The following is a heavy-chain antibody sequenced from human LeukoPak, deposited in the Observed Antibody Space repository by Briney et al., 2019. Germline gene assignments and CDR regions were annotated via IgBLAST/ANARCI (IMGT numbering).Heavy chain of an antibody. CDR1: GFTFDDYA. V-gene: IGHV3-9*01. CDR3: AKAYGSGSLDY. D-gene: IGHD3-10*01. Sequence: GGSLRLSCAASGFTFDDYAMHWVRQAPGKGLEWVSGISWNSGSIGYADSVKGRFTISRDNAKNSLYLQMNSLRAEDTAVYYCAKAYGSGSLDYWGQGTLVTVSS. CDR2: ISWNSGSI. J-gene: IGHJ4*02.